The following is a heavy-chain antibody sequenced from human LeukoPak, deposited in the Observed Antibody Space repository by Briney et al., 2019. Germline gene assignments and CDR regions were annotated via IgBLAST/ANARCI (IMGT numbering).Heavy chain of an antibody. CDR1: GYTFTGYY. V-gene: IGHV1-2*02. D-gene: IGHD6-13*01. Sequence: ASVKVSCKASGYTFTGYYMHWVRQAPGQGLEWMGWINPNSGGTNYARKFQGRVTMTRDTSISTAYMELSRLRSDDTAVYYCARGPYSSSWYNYWGQGTLVTVSS. J-gene: IGHJ4*02. CDR3: ARGPYSSSWYNY. CDR2: INPNSGGT.